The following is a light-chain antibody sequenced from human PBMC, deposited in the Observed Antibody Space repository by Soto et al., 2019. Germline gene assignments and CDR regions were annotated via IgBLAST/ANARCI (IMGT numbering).Light chain of an antibody. J-gene: IGKJ2*03. CDR3: QQYGSSQWYS. V-gene: IGKV3-20*01. CDR2: AVS. Sequence: DIVLTQSPGTLSLSPGERATLSCRASQSVDSRYLAWYQQKPGQAPRLVIHAVSRRATGIPDRFSGSRSGTVFTLTISRLEPEDFTEYCCQQYGSSQWYSFGQGIYLEIK. CDR1: QSVDSRY.